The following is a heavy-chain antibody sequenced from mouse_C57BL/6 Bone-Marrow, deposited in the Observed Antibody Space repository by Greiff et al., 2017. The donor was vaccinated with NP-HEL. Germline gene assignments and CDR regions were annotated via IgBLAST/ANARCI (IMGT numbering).Heavy chain of an antibody. CDR2: IDPETGGT. J-gene: IGHJ2*01. D-gene: IGHD1-1*01. CDR3: TRNYGSGGYFDY. Sequence: VQGVESGAELVRPGASVTLSCKASGYTFTDYEMHWVKQTPVHGLEWIGAIDPETGGTAYNQKFKGKAILTADKSSSTAYMELRSLTSEDSAVYYCTRNYGSGGYFDYWGQGTTLTVSS. V-gene: IGHV1-15*01. CDR1: GYTFTDYE.